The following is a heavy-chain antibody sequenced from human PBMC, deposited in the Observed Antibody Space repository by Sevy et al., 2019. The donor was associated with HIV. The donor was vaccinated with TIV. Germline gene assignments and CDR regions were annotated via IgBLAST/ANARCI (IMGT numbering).Heavy chain of an antibody. D-gene: IGHD3-16*01. CDR3: ARDPGGRDGYNRFDY. CDR1: GFTFSTYA. Sequence: GGSLRLSCAASGFTFSTYAIHWVHQAPGKGLEWVAVISYDGRNKYYGDSVKGRFTISRDNSKNTLYLQMNTLRAEDMAVYYCARDPGGRDGYNRFDYWGQGTLVTVSS. CDR2: ISYDGRNK. J-gene: IGHJ4*02. V-gene: IGHV3-30*04.